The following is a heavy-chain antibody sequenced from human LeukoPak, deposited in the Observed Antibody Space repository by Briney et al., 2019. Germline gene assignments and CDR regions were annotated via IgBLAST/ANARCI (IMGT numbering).Heavy chain of an antibody. CDR3: ARATYYYGSGSNLEYYYMDV. J-gene: IGHJ6*03. Sequence: SETLSLTCAVYGGSFSGCYWSWIRQPPGKGLEWIGEINHSGSTNYNPSLKSRVTISVDTSKNQFSLKLSSVTAADTAVYYCARATYYYGSGSNLEYYYMDVWGKGTTVTVSS. CDR2: INHSGST. CDR1: GGSFSGCY. V-gene: IGHV4-34*01. D-gene: IGHD3-10*01.